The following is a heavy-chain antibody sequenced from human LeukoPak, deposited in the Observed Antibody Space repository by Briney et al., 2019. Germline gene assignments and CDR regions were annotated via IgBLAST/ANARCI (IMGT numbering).Heavy chain of an antibody. CDR2: IKSKTDGGTT. CDR1: GFTFSNAW. V-gene: IGHV3-15*01. J-gene: IGHJ4*02. Sequence: TTGGSLRLSCAASGFTFSNAWMSWVRQAPGKGLEWVGRIKSKTDGGTTDYAAPVKGRFTISRDDSKNTLYLQMNSLKTEDTAVYYCTTRIAARPPWDYWGQGTLVTVSS. D-gene: IGHD6-6*01. CDR3: TTRIAARPPWDY.